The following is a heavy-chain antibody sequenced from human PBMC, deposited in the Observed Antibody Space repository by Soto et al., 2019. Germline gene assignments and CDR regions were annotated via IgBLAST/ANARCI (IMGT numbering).Heavy chain of an antibody. J-gene: IGHJ4*02. D-gene: IGHD1-1*01. CDR3: AKGTRGNSPELDF. Sequence: GGSLRLSCVASGFTFDDYTMHWVRQTPGKGLEWVSLISWDGDSAYYADSVRGRFTISRDNSKNSLFLQMNNVRAEDAALYFCAKGTRGNSPELDFWGQGTLVTVSS. CDR2: ISWDGDSA. CDR1: GFTFDDYT. V-gene: IGHV3-43*01.